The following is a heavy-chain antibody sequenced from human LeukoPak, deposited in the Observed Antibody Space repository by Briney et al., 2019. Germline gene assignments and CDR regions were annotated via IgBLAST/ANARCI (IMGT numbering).Heavy chain of an antibody. Sequence: PSETLSLTCTVSGGSFSSSDYYWGWIRQPPGKGLEWIASIYYTEHTHYNPSLKSRVTISLDTSKNQFSLNLSSVTAADTAVFYCARTYSSISSVYFDYWGQGTLVTVSS. V-gene: IGHV4-39*01. CDR3: ARTYSSISSVYFDY. D-gene: IGHD6-13*01. CDR1: GGSFSSSDYY. CDR2: IYYTEHT. J-gene: IGHJ4*02.